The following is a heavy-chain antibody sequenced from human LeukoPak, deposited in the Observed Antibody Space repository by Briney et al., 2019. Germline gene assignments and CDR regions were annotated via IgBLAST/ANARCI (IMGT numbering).Heavy chain of an antibody. J-gene: IGHJ4*02. D-gene: IGHD4-11*01. CDR3: ARDNDYSNVGSFDY. Sequence: GESLRLSCAASGFTVSSNYMSWVRQAPGKGLEWVSVIYSGGSTYYADSVKGRFTISRDNSKNTLYLQMNSLRAEDTAVYYCARDNDYSNVGSFDYWGQGTLVTVSS. CDR2: IYSGGST. V-gene: IGHV3-66*01. CDR1: GFTVSSNY.